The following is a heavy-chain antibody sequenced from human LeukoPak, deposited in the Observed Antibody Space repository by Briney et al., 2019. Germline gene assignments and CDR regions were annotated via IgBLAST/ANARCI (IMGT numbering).Heavy chain of an antibody. CDR2: IRSKAYGGTT. V-gene: IGHV3-49*03. CDR3: TRDRRYCSSTSCSKFYYYMDV. CDR1: GFTFGDYA. Sequence: GGSLRLSCTASGFTFGDYAMSWFRQAPGKGLEWVGFIRSKAYGGTTEYAASVKGRFTISRDDSKSIAYLQMDSLKTEDTAVYYCTRDRRYCSSTSCSKFYYYMDVWGKGTTVTVSS. J-gene: IGHJ6*03. D-gene: IGHD2-2*01.